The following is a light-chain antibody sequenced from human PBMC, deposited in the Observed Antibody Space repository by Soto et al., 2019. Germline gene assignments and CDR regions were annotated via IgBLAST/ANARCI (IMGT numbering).Light chain of an antibody. V-gene: IGKV3-20*01. CDR2: GAS. Sequence: DIVLTQSPGTLSLSPGESATLSCRASQSVSGSHFGWYQQQTGQAPTLLMSGASNRATGIPDRFSGSGSGTDFTLTISRLEPEDFAFYYCQQFGAAPHTFGQGTKLEIK. J-gene: IGKJ2*01. CDR3: QQFGAAPHT. CDR1: QSVSGSH.